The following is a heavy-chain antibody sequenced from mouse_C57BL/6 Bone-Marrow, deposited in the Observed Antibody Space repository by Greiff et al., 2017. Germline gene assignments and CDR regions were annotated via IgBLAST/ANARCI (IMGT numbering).Heavy chain of an antibody. J-gene: IGHJ4*01. CDR2: INPNNGGT. CDR1: GYTFTDYY. D-gene: IGHD2-2*01. V-gene: IGHV1-26*01. CDR3: AAPRWLPLSAMDY. Sequence: EVQLQQSGPELVKPGASVKISCKASGYTFTDYYMNWVKQSHGKSLEWIGDINPNNGGTSYNQKFKGKATLTVDKSSSTAYMELRSLTSADSAVYYCAAPRWLPLSAMDYWGQGTSVTVSA.